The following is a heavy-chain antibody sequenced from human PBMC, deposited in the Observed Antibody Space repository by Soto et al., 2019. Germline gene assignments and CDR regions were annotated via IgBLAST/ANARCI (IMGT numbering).Heavy chain of an antibody. J-gene: IGHJ5*02. CDR1: GGSISSSSYY. CDR2: IYYSGST. V-gene: IGHV4-39*01. D-gene: IGHD6-6*01. CDR3: ARHRARNWFDP. Sequence: PSETLWLTCIASGGSISSSSYYWGWIRQPTGKGLEWIGSIYYSGSTYYNPSLKSRVTISVDTSKNQFSLKLSSVTAAYTAVFYCARHRARNWFDPWGQGTLVTVSS.